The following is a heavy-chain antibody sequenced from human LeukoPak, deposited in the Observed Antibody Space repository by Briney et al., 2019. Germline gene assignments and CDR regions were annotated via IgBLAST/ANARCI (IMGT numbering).Heavy chain of an antibody. CDR1: GGSISSPY. J-gene: IGHJ5*02. CDR3: ASGLGYCSSTSCTLVRWFDP. V-gene: IGHV4-4*07. CDR2: FYTSGIA. D-gene: IGHD2-2*01. Sequence: PSETLSLTCTVSGGSISSPYWTWIRQPAGKGLEWIGRFYTSGIANYNPSLKSRVTMSVDTSKNQFSLKLSSVTAADTAVYYCASGLGYCSSTSCTLVRWFDPWGQGTLVTVSS.